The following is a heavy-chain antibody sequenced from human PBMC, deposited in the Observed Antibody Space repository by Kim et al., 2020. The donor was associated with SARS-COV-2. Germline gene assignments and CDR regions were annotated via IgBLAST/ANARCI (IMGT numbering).Heavy chain of an antibody. CDR1: GFTFGDYA. V-gene: IGHV3-49*03. CDR3: TRDEYSSSSSYYYGMDV. Sequence: GGSLRLSCTASGFTFGDYAMSWFRQAPGKGLEWVGFIRSKAYGGTTEYAASVKGRFTISRDDSKSIAYLQMNSLKTEDTAVYYCTRDEYSSSSSYYYGMDVWGQGTTVTVSS. CDR2: IRSKAYGGTT. D-gene: IGHD6-6*01. J-gene: IGHJ6*02.